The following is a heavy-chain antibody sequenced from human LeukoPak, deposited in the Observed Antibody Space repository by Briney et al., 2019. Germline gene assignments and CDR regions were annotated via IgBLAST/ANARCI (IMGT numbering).Heavy chain of an antibody. J-gene: IGHJ4*02. CDR3: ARESLQAAMADY. CDR2: INRDGSER. V-gene: IGHV3-7*03. CDR1: GFTFSNYW. D-gene: IGHD2-2*01. Sequence: GGSLRLSCAASGFTFSNYWMTWVRQAPGKGLEWVANINRDGSERYYVDSVKGRFTISRDDAKSSLYLQMNSLRAEDTAVYYCARESLQAAMADYWGQGTLVTVSS.